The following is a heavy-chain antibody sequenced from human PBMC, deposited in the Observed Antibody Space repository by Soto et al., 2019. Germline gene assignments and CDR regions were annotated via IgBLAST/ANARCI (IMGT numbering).Heavy chain of an antibody. V-gene: IGHV1-18*01. J-gene: IGHJ5*02. CDR3: ARVRRDKNWFDP. Sequence: ASVKVSCKASGYTFTSYGISWVRQAPGQGLEWMGWISAYNGNTNYAQKLQGRVTMTTDTSTNTAYMELRSLRSDDTAVYYCARVRRDKNWFDPWGQGTLVTVSS. CDR1: GYTFTSYG. CDR2: ISAYNGNT.